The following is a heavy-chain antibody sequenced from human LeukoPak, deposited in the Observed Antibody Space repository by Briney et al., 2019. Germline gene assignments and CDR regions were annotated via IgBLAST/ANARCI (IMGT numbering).Heavy chain of an antibody. Sequence: GGSLRLSCAASGFTFSSYSMNWVRQAPGKGLEWVSYISSSSSTIYYADSVKGRFTISRDNAKNSLYLQTNSLRAEDTAVYYCARDRAGPHLDYWGQGTLVTVSS. J-gene: IGHJ4*02. CDR2: ISSSSSTI. V-gene: IGHV3-48*01. D-gene: IGHD1-14*01. CDR1: GFTFSSYS. CDR3: ARDRAGPHLDY.